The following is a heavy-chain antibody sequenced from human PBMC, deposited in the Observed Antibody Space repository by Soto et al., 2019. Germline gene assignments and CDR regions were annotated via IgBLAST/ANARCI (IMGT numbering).Heavy chain of an antibody. CDR3: ARVGVVVAATHRNDYYYGMDV. D-gene: IGHD2-15*01. J-gene: IGHJ6*02. CDR1: GGTFSSYA. V-gene: IGHV1-69*12. Sequence: QVQLVQSGAEVEKPGSSVKVSCKASGGTFSSYAISWVRQAPGQGLEWMGGIIPIFGTANYAQKFQGRVTITADESTSTAYMELSSLRSEDTAVYYCARVGVVVAATHRNDYYYGMDVWGQGTTVTVSS. CDR2: IIPIFGTA.